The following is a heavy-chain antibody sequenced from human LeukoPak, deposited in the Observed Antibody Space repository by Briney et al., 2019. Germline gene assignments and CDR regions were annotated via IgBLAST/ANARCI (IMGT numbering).Heavy chain of an antibody. J-gene: IGHJ4*02. V-gene: IGHV1-18*01. CDR3: ARNPEFPGGQRGRFFDY. CDR2: ISAYNGNT. CDR1: GYTFTSYG. Sequence: ASVKVSCKASGYTFTSYGISWVRQAPGQGLEWMGWISAYNGNTNYAQKLQGRVTMTTDTSTSTAYMELRSLRSDDTAVYYCARNPEFPGGQRGRFFDYWGQGTLVTVSS. D-gene: IGHD3-16*01.